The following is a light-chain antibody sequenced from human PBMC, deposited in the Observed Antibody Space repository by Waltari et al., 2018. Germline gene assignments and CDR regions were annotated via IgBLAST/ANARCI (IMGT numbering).Light chain of an antibody. V-gene: IGLV1-40*01. CDR3: QSYDSSLSGSTVV. J-gene: IGLJ2*01. CDR2: GNS. Sequence: QSVLTQPPSVSGAPGQRVTISCTGSSSNIGAGYDVHWYQQLPGTAPKLLIYGNSNRPSGVPDRVAGSKSGPSASLAITGLQAEDEADYYCQSYDSSLSGSTVVFGGGTKLTVL. CDR1: SSNIGAGYD.